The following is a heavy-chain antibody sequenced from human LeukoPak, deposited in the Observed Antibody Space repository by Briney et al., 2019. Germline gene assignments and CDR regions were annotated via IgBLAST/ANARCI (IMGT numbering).Heavy chain of an antibody. CDR3: ARGDGPIFTLGYCSSTSCSTFDY. J-gene: IGHJ4*02. CDR2: INPNSGGT. Sequence: ASVKVSCKASGYTFTGYYMHWVRQAPGQGLEWMGWINPNSGGTNYAQKFQGRVTMTRDTSISTAYMELSGLRSDDTAVYYCARGDGPIFTLGYCSSTSCSTFDYWGQGTLVTVSS. CDR1: GYTFTGYY. D-gene: IGHD2-2*01. V-gene: IGHV1-2*02.